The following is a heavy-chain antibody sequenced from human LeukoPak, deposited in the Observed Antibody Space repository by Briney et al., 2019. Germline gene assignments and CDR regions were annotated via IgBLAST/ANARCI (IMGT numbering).Heavy chain of an antibody. D-gene: IGHD6-19*01. CDR3: ARGGRERYSSGWTDAFDI. Sequence: ASVKVSCKASGYTFTSYYMHWVRQAPGQGLEWMGMINPSGGSTSYAQKFQGRVTMTRDTSTSTVYMELSSLSSEDTAVYYCARGGRERYSSGWTDAFDIWGQGTMVTVSS. CDR2: INPSGGST. CDR1: GYTFTSYY. J-gene: IGHJ3*02. V-gene: IGHV1-46*01.